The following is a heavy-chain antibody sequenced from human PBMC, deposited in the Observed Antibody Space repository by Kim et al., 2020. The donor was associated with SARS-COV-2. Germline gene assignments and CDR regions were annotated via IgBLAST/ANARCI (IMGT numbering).Heavy chain of an antibody. CDR1: GGTFSSYA. J-gene: IGHJ4*02. CDR2: IIPIFGTA. Sequence: SVKVSCKASGGTFSSYAISWVRQAPGQGLEWMGGIIPIFGTANYAQKFQGRVTITADESTSTAYMELSSLRSEDTAVYYCARSGAPPKMVVTNFDYWGQGTLVTVSS. D-gene: IGHD2-15*01. V-gene: IGHV1-69*13. CDR3: ARSGAPPKMVVTNFDY.